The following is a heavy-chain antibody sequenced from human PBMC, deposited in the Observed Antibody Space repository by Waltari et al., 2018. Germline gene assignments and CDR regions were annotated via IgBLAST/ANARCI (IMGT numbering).Heavy chain of an antibody. CDR2: INPILGTA. V-gene: IGHV1-69*08. D-gene: IGHD1-20*01. CDR1: GGTFRSHA. CDR3: ARDITGTLGNAFDI. J-gene: IGHJ3*02. Sequence: QVQLVQSGAEVKKPGSSVQVSCKASGGTFRSHAIRWVRQAPGQGLEWMGRINPILGTANYAQKFQGRVTITADKSTSTAYMELSSLRSEDTAVYYCARDITGTLGNAFDIWGQGTMVTVSS.